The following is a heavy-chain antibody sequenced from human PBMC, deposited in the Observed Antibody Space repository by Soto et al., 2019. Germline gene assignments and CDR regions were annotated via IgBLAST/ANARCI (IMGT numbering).Heavy chain of an antibody. V-gene: IGHV1-69*13. J-gene: IGHJ6*02. CDR2: IIPIFGTA. CDR3: AGPEIVPAAMAERYYYYGMDV. Sequence: SVKVSCKASGGTFSSYAISCVRQAPGQGLEWMGGIIPIFGTANYAQKFQGRVTITADESTSTAYMELSSLRSEDTAVYYCAGPEIVPAAMAERYYYYGMDVWGQGTTVTVSS. CDR1: GGTFSSYA. D-gene: IGHD2-2*01.